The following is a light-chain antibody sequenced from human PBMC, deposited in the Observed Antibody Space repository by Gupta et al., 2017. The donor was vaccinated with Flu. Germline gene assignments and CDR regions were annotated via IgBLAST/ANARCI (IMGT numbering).Light chain of an antibody. J-gene: IGKJ1*01. CDR2: AAS. CDR1: QGIRND. V-gene: IGKV1-17*01. CDR3: LQHNSYPQT. Sequence: DIEMSQSPSSLSASVGETVTITCRASQGIRNDLRWYQQKPGKAPTRLIYAASSLQSGAQSSCSGSASAAEFPLTISSLQPEDCATYYCLQHNSYPQTFGQGTKVEIK.